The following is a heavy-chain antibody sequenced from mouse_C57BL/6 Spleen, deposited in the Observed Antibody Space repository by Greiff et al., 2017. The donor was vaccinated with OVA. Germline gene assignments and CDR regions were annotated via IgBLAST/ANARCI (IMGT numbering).Heavy chain of an antibody. J-gene: IGHJ2*01. CDR2: IDPNSGGT. Sequence: QSCKASGYTFPSYWMHWVQQRPGRGLEWIGRIDPNSGGTKYNEKFKSKATLTVDKPSSTAYMQLSSLTSEDSAFYYCAREVIPEDWGKGTTLTVAS. CDR1: GYTFPSYW. D-gene: IGHD1-3*01. V-gene: IGHV1-72*01. CDR3: AREVIPED.